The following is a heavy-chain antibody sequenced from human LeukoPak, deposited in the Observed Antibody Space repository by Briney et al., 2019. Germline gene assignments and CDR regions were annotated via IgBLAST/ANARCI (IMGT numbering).Heavy chain of an antibody. CDR1: GGSISSSGYY. J-gene: IGHJ4*02. V-gene: IGHV4-39*01. Sequence: PSETLSLTCGVSGGSISSSGYYWAWIRQPPGTGLEWTGSISYTGTTHYNPSLKSRLTISADRSKNQFSLKLTSVTAADTAVYYCARRRIVATIDYWGQGTLVTVSS. D-gene: IGHD5-12*01. CDR3: ARRRIVATIDY. CDR2: ISYTGTT.